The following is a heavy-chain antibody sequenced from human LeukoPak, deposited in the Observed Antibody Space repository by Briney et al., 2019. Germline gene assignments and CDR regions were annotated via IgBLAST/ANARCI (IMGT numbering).Heavy chain of an antibody. CDR2: INTNTGNP. J-gene: IGHJ4*02. CDR1: GYTFTSYG. V-gene: IGHV7-4-1*02. Sequence: GASVKVSRKASGYTFTSYGISWVRQAPGQGLEWMGWINTNTGNPTYAQGFTGRFVFSLDTSVSTAYLQISSLKAEDTAVYYCARDIVVVPAAMTHFDYWGQGTLVTVSS. D-gene: IGHD2-2*01. CDR3: ARDIVVVPAAMTHFDY.